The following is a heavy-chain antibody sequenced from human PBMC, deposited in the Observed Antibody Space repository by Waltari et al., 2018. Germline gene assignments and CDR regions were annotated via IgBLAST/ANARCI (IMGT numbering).Heavy chain of an antibody. CDR3: ARGVASMIRGVVDWFDP. CDR2: INQDGSEK. V-gene: IGHV3-7*01. D-gene: IGHD3-10*01. Sequence: EVQLVESGGGLVQPGGSLRLSCAASGFGFSSYWMSWVRQAPGKGLEWLANINQDGSEKHYVDSVKGRFTVSRDNAKSSLYLQMNSLRADDTAVYYCARGVASMIRGVVDWFDPWGQGTLVTVSS. J-gene: IGHJ5*02. CDR1: GFGFSSYW.